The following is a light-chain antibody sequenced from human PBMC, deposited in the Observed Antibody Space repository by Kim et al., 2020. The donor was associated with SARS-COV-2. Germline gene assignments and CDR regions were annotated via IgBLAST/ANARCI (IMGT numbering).Light chain of an antibody. CDR1: DIGTKF. V-gene: IGLV3-21*04. CDR3: QVWDGPSDHAV. CDR2: YDT. Sequence: SYELTQPPSESVAAGETARISREGDDIGTKFVHWYRQRPGQAPLLVTYYDTHRPAGIPARFSGSNSRNTATLTIREVGAGDAGDYFCQVWDGPSDHAVFGGGTQLSVL. J-gene: IGLJ2*01.